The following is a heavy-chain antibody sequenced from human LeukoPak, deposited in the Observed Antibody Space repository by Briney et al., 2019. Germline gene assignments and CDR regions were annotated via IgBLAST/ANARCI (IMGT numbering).Heavy chain of an antibody. D-gene: IGHD2-21*02. CDR2: ISYDGTNK. CDR3: ARGFVLGAAKNYFDD. V-gene: IGHV3-30-3*01. CDR1: GFTFTNYA. Sequence: GGSLRLSCAASGFTFTNYALHWVRQAPGKGLEWVAVISYDGTNKYYADSVKGRFTISRDNSKNTLSLQMNSLRAEDTALYYCARGFVLGAAKNYFDDWGQGALVTVSS. J-gene: IGHJ4*02.